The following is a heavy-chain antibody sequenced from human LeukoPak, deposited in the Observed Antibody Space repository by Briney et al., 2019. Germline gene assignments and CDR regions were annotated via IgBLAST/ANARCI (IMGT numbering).Heavy chain of an antibody. D-gene: IGHD3-9*01. V-gene: IGHV3-33*01. CDR3: ARDYLRYFDLSLGPAGFDP. CDR1: GFTFSSYG. Sequence: GGSLRLSCAASGFTFSSYGMHWVRQAPGKGLEWVAVIWYDGSNKYYADSVKGRFTISRDNSKNTLYLQMNSLRAEDTAVYYCARDYLRYFDLSLGPAGFDPWGQGTLVTVSS. J-gene: IGHJ5*02. CDR2: IWYDGSNK.